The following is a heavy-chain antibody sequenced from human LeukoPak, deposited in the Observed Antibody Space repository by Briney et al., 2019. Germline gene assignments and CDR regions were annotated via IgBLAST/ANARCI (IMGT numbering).Heavy chain of an antibody. CDR3: AKDGPNSSGWHWGVYYYYGMDV. CDR2: IRYDGSNK. V-gene: IGHV3-30*02. CDR1: GFTFSSYG. D-gene: IGHD6-19*01. Sequence: GGSLRLSCAASGFTFSSYGMHWVRQAPGKGLEWVAFIRYDGSNKYYADSVKGRFTISRDNSKNTLYLQMNSLRAEDTAVYYCAKDGPNSSGWHWGVYYYYGMDVWGQGTTVTVSS. J-gene: IGHJ6*02.